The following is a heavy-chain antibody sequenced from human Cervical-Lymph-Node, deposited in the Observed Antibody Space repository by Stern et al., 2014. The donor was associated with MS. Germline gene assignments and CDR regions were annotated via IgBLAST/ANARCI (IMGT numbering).Heavy chain of an antibody. V-gene: IGHV3-33*01. CDR1: GFSFSRYA. J-gene: IGHJ4*02. Sequence: VQLVESGGGVVQPGRSLRLACAASGFSFSRYAMHLVRQAPGPGLECVALIWYDGSNPYYADSVPGRFTISRDNFKNTLYLQMNSLRAEDTAVYYCASAYSSSHYYFDYWGQGTLVTVSS. CDR3: ASAYSSSHYYFDY. CDR2: IWYDGSNP. D-gene: IGHD6-13*01.